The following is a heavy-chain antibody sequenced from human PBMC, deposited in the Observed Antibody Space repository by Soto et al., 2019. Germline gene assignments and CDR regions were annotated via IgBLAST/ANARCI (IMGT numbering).Heavy chain of an antibody. CDR1: GGSVSSGSYY. CDR3: ARAAPGFSSSWYFDY. D-gene: IGHD6-13*01. CDR2: IYYSGST. Sequence: PSETLSLTCTVSGGSVSSGSYYWSWIRQPPGKGLEWIGYIYYSGSTNYNPSLKSRVTISVDTPKNQFSLKLSSVTAADTAVYYCARAAPGFSSSWYFDYWGQGTLVTVSS. J-gene: IGHJ4*02. V-gene: IGHV4-61*01.